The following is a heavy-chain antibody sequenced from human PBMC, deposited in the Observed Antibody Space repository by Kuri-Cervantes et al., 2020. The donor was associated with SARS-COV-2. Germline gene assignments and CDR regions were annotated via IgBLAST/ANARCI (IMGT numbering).Heavy chain of an antibody. CDR3: AKDFNYDFWSGWYYFDY. D-gene: IGHD3-3*01. V-gene: IGHV3-53*01. Sequence: GGSLRLSCAASGFTVSYSYMSWIRQAPGKGLEWISVIYGGGSTYYADSVKGRFTISRDNSKNTLYLQMNSLRAEDTAVYYCAKDFNYDFWSGWYYFDYWGQGTLVTVSS. CDR2: IYGGGST. CDR1: GFTVSYSY. J-gene: IGHJ4*02.